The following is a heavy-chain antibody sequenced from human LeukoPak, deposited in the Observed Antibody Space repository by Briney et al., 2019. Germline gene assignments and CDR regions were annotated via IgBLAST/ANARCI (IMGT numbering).Heavy chain of an antibody. CDR3: TRLAGGDAFDI. CDR1: GGTFSGSA. CDR2: IRSKANGYTT. Sequence: ASVKVSCKASGGTFSGSAMHWVRQASGKGLEWVGRIRSKANGYTTAYGASVKGRFTISRDDSQRATYVQMNSLKIEDTAVYYCTRLAGGDAFDIWGPGTMVTVSS. V-gene: IGHV3-73*01. D-gene: IGHD2-15*01. J-gene: IGHJ3*02.